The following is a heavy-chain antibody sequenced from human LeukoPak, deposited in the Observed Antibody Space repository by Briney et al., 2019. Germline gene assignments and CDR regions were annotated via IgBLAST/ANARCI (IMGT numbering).Heavy chain of an antibody. J-gene: IGHJ4*02. Sequence: GGSLRLSCAASGFTFSSYAMGWVRQAPGKGLEWVSAISGSGGSTYYADSVKGRFTISRDNSKNTLYLQMNSLRAEDTAVFYCAKGWGNGYNSGYYFDYWGQGTLVTVSS. V-gene: IGHV3-23*01. CDR3: AKGWGNGYNSGYYFDY. CDR2: ISGSGGST. D-gene: IGHD5-24*01. CDR1: GFTFSSYA.